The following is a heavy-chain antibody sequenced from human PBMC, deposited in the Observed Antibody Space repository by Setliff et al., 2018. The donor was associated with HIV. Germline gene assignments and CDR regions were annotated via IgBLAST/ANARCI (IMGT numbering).Heavy chain of an antibody. J-gene: IGHJ1*01. D-gene: IGHD2-21*02. CDR3: ATSDYGGDSGHFQH. Sequence: ASVKVSCKASGYTFTGHDIHWVRQAPGQGLEWMGWINPNSGGTKYAHNFEGRVTMTGDTSISTAYMELNGLRSDDTALYYCATSDYGGDSGHFQHWGQGTLVTVS. CDR1: GYTFTGHD. V-gene: IGHV1-2*07. CDR2: INPNSGGT.